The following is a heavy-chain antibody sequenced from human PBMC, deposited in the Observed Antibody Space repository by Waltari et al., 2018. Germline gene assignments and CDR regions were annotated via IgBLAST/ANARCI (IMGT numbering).Heavy chain of an antibody. Sequence: QVQLVASGGGVVQPGGSLRVSCAASGFTFSGSGLLWVRQAPGKGLECVACITFDGTNKYYADSVKGRFTISRDNPKNTMFLQMNSLRPDDTAIYYCASIFAGTAVTTIQPIDIWGQGTMVTVSS. D-gene: IGHD4-17*01. CDR2: ITFDGTNK. CDR3: ASIFAGTAVTTIQPIDI. J-gene: IGHJ3*02. CDR1: GFTFSGSG. V-gene: IGHV3-30*02.